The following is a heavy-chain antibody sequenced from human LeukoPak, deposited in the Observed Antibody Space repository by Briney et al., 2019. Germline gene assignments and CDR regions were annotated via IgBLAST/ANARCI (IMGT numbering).Heavy chain of an antibody. D-gene: IGHD4-11*01. J-gene: IGHJ6*03. CDR3: ARLRYSKPIYYYMDV. V-gene: IGHV4-39*01. CDR2: IYYSGIT. Sequence: SETLSLTCIVSGDSISSSSYYWPWVRQPPGKGLEWIGSIYYSGITYYNPSLKSRVTISVDTSKNQFSLKLNSVTAAGTAIYYCARLRYSKPIYYYMDVWGKGTTVTVSS. CDR1: GDSISSSSYY.